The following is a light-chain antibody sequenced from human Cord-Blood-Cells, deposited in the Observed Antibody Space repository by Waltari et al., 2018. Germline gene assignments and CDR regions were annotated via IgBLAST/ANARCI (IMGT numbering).Light chain of an antibody. V-gene: IGKV2-28*01. CDR1: QSLLHSNGYNY. J-gene: IGKJ2*01. CDR2: LGC. Sequence: EIVMTQSPLSLSVTLGEPASISCRSSQSLLHSNGYNYLDWYLQKPGQSSQLLIYLGCNRASGVPDRFSGSGSGTDFTLKISRVEAEDVGVDDCMQSLQTPRTCGQGTRLAIK. CDR3: MQSLQTPRT.